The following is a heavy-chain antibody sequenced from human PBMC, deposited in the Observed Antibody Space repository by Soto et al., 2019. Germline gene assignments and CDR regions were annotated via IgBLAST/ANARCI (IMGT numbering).Heavy chain of an antibody. CDR3: VRAARGGNPFDY. CDR2: IIPIFGTA. J-gene: IGHJ4*02. D-gene: IGHD1-26*01. CDR1: GGTFSSYA. V-gene: IGHV1-69*06. Sequence: QVQLVQSGAEVKKPGSSVKVSCKASGGTFSSYAISWVRQAPGQGLEWMGGIIPIFGTANYAQKFQGRVTITADKSTSTAYMELGSLRPEDTAVYYCVRAARGGNPFDYWGQGTLVTVSS.